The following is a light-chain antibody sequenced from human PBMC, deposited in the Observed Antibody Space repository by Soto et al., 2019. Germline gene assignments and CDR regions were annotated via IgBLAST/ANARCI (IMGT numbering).Light chain of an antibody. CDR3: SSYAGDTPYI. J-gene: IGLJ1*01. V-gene: IGLV2-8*01. CDR2: EVN. CDR1: SSDVGGYDY. Sequence: QSALTQPPSASGSPGQSVTISCTGTSSDVGGYDYVSWYQQLPGKAPKLVIYEVNKRPSGVPERFSGSKSGNTASLTVSGLQAEDEADFYCSSYAGDTPYIFGTRTKLTVL.